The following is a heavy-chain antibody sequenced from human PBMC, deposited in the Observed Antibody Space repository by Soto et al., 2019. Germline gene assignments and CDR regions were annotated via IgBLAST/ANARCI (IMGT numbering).Heavy chain of an antibody. CDR3: ARARQYYDCELDP. J-gene: IGHJ5*02. Sequence: SETLSLTCAVSGGSISSGGYSWSWIRQPPGKGLECIGYIYHSGSTYYNPSLKSRVTISVDRSKNQFSLKLSSVTAADTAVYYCARARQYYDCELDPWGQGTLVTVSS. CDR2: IYHSGST. D-gene: IGHD3-22*01. CDR1: GGSISSGGYS. V-gene: IGHV4-30-2*01.